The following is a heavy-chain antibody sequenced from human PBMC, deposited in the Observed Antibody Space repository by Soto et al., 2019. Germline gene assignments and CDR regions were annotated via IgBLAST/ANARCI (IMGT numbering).Heavy chain of an antibody. CDR2: IIPIFGTA. V-gene: IGHV1-69*13. CDR3: ASKVLSRMLSIAVAGTYYYYYGMDV. D-gene: IGHD6-19*01. CDR1: GGTFSSYA. J-gene: IGHJ6*02. Sequence: SVKVSCKASGGTFSSYAISWVRQAPGQGLEWMGGIIPIFGTANYAQKFQGRVTITADESTSTAYMELSSLRSEDTAVYYCASKVLSRMLSIAVAGTYYYYYGMDVWGQGTTVTVSS.